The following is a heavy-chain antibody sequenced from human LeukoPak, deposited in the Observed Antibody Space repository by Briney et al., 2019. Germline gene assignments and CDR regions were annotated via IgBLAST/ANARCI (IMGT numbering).Heavy chain of an antibody. Sequence: GGSLRLSCAASAFTFSDYSMTWVRQAPGKGLEWISYIDTSSSTMYYADSVMGRFTISRDNAKESLYLQMNSLSDEDTAVYYYGREDDSWGPNNLDLWGQGTMVTVSS. J-gene: IGHJ3*01. CDR3: GREDDSWGPNNLDL. D-gene: IGHD7-27*01. CDR1: AFTFSDYS. V-gene: IGHV3-48*02. CDR2: IDTSSSTM.